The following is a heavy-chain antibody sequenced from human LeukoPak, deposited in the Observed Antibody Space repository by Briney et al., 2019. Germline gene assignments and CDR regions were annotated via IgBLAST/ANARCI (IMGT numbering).Heavy chain of an antibody. CDR3: AKYAIFGVVSD. V-gene: IGHV3-23*01. D-gene: IGHD3-3*01. CDR1: GFTFRNFA. J-gene: IGHJ1*01. Sequence: GGSLRLSCAASGFTFRNFAMTWVRQAPGKGLEWVSGISGNTGNTYYADSVKGRFTISRDNSNNTLYLRMNSLRAEDTALYFCAKYAIFGVVSDWGQGTLVTVSS. CDR2: ISGNTGNT.